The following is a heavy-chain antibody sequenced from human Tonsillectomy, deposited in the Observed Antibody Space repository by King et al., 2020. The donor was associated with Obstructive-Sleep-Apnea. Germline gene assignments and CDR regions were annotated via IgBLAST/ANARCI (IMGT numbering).Heavy chain of an antibody. CDR3: ARDRSYETTGYYYDVFDM. D-gene: IGHD3-22*01. V-gene: IGHV3-7*03. J-gene: IGHJ3*02. Sequence: EVQLVESGGGLVQPGGSLRLSCAASGFTFGSYWMTWVRQAPGRGLEWGANIRQDESQKYYVDSVKGRFTISRDNAKNSLYLQMNSLRADDTAVYYCARDRSYETTGYYYDVFDMWGQGTMVTVSS. CDR1: GFTFGSYW. CDR2: IRQDESQK.